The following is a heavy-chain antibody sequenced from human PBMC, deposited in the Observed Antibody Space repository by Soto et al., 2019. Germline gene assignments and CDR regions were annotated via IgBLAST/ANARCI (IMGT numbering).Heavy chain of an antibody. CDR1: GFTFSTYA. D-gene: IGHD2-8*02. J-gene: IGHJ4*02. CDR3: AKKSTGNSYFYFDY. Sequence: QPGGSLRLSCAASGFTFSTYAMSWVRQAPGKGLEWVSALTDSGGSTYYADSVKGRFTISRDNSKNTLYLQVNSLRAEDTAVYYCAKKSTGNSYFYFDYWGQGALVTVSS. V-gene: IGHV3-23*01. CDR2: LTDSGGST.